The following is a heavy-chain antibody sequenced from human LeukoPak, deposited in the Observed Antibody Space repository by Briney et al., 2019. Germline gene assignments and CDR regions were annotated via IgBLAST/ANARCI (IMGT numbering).Heavy chain of an antibody. Sequence: PGGSLRLSCAASGFTFSTYAMHWVRQAPGKGLEWLALISYDEINKYYLDSVKGRFTISRDNSKNTLYLQMNSLRAEDTAVYYCASGPPMYSYGSTDYHYDYFNYWGQGTLVTVSS. V-gene: IGHV3-30*04. CDR3: ASGPPMYSYGSTDYHYDYFNY. D-gene: IGHD3-22*01. CDR2: ISYDEINK. CDR1: GFTFSTYA. J-gene: IGHJ4*02.